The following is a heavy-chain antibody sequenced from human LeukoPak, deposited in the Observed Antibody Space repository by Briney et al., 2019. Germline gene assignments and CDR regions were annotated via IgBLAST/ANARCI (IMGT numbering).Heavy chain of an antibody. V-gene: IGHV4-59*01. Sequence: SETLSLTCTVSGGSISSYYWSWIRQPPGKGLEWIGYIYYSGSTNYNPSLKSRVTISVDTSKNQFSLKLSSVTAADTAVYYCARGHGGWYSFDYWGQGTLVTVSS. J-gene: IGHJ4*02. CDR3: ARGHGGWYSFDY. D-gene: IGHD6-19*01. CDR2: IYYSGST. CDR1: GGSISSYY.